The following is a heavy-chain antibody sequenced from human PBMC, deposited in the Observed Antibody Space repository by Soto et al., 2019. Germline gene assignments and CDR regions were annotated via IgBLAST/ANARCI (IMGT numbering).Heavy chain of an antibody. J-gene: IGHJ4*02. D-gene: IGHD6-13*01. V-gene: IGHV4-30-4*01. CDR1: GGSISSRGYH. CDR3: ARDSSRWTTGLLDY. CDR2: IYYSGST. Sequence: QVQLQESGPGLVKPSQTLSLTCTVSGGSISSRGYHWSWIRQPPGKGLEWIGCIYYSGSTYYNPSLKSRVTMSHDTSKNPISVKLSSVTAADTAVYYCARDSSRWTTGLLDYWGQGTLVTVSS.